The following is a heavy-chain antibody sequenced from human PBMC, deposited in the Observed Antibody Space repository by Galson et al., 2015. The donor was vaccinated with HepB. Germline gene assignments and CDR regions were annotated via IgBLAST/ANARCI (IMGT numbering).Heavy chain of an antibody. J-gene: IGHJ4*02. V-gene: IGHV1-69*04. Sequence: SCKASGGTFSSYALSWVRQAPGQGLEWMGRIIPILGIANYAQKFQGRVTITADKSTSTAYMELSSLRSEDTAVYYCARGSRGYSYGYGDYSGQGTLVTVSS. CDR2: IIPILGIA. D-gene: IGHD5-18*01. CDR3: ARGSRGYSYGYGDY. CDR1: GGTFSSYA.